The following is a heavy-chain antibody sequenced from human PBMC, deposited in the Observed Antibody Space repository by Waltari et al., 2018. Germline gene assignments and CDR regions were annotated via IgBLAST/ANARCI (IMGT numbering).Heavy chain of an antibody. Sequence: QVQLVESGGGVVQPGGSLRLSCAASGFTFSSYGMHWVRQAPGKGLELVAFVRSDGSNAYYADSVTGRFTISRDNSKNTLYLQMNSLRVEDTAVYYCAIQCGGGCYQDYWGQGTLVTVSS. CDR1: GFTFSSYG. CDR3: AIQCGGGCYQDY. V-gene: IGHV3-30*02. CDR2: VRSDGSNA. J-gene: IGHJ4*02. D-gene: IGHD2-21*01.